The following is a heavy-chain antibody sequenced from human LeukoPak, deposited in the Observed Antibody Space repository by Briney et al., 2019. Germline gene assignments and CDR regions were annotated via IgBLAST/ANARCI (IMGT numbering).Heavy chain of an antibody. J-gene: IGHJ4*02. V-gene: IGHV3-30*02. CDR3: AKISSSAESNFDY. Sequence: GGTLRLSCAASGFTFSTYAMHWVRQAPGKGLEWVAFIWPDGSKRYYADSVKGRFAISRENSKNTVYLQMNDLRPEDTALYFCAKISSSAESNFDYWGQGTLLTVS. D-gene: IGHD6-25*01. CDR1: GFTFSTYA. CDR2: IWPDGSKR.